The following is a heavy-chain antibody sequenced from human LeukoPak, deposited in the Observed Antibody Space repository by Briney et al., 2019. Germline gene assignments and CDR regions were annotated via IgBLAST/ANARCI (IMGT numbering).Heavy chain of an antibody. D-gene: IGHD2-8*01. Sequence: PGGSLRLSCAASGFTFSTYWMTWVRQAPGKGLEWVANIKQDGSEKSYVDSVKGRFTISRDNAKNSLYLQMNSLRAEDTAVYYCATGASAVWHPYYFDYWGQGTLVTVSS. V-gene: IGHV3-7*01. J-gene: IGHJ4*02. CDR2: IKQDGSEK. CDR3: ATGASAVWHPYYFDY. CDR1: GFTFSTYW.